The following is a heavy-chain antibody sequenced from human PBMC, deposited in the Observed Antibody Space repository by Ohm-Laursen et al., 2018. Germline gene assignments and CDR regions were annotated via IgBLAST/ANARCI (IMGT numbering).Heavy chain of an antibody. CDR3: AREALDGDY. D-gene: IGHD5-24*01. CDR1: GFTFSSYC. CDR2: IKQDGSEK. V-gene: IGHV3-7*01. Sequence: GSRRLSCTASGFTFSSYCMSWVRQAPGKGLERVANIKQDGSEKYYVNSVKGGFTISRDNAKNSLYLQMNSLRAEDTAVYYCAREALDGDYWGQGTLVTVSS. J-gene: IGHJ4*02.